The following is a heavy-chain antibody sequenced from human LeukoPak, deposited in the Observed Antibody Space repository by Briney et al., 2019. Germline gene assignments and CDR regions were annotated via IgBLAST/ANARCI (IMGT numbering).Heavy chain of an antibody. V-gene: IGHV1-69*04. J-gene: IGHJ4*02. Sequence: ASVKVSCEASGGTFSSYAISWVRQAPGQGLEWMGRIIPILGIANYAQKFQGRVTITADKSTSTAYMELSSLRSEDTAVYYCARTRGYSGYGGFDYWGQGTLVTVSS. CDR3: ARTRGYSGYGGFDY. D-gene: IGHD5-12*01. CDR2: IIPILGIA. CDR1: GGTFSSYA.